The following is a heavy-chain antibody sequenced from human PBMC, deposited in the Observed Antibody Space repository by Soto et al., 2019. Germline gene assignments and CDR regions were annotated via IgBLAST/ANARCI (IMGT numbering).Heavy chain of an antibody. CDR2: VIPIFGTA. J-gene: IGHJ6*02. D-gene: IGHD4-17*01. CDR3: ASAYGDYYGMDV. CDR1: GATFSSYA. V-gene: IGHV1-69*13. Sequence: SVKVSCKASGATFSSYAISWVRQAPGQGLEWMGGVIPIFGTANYAQKFQGRVTITADESTSTAYMELSSLRSEDTAVYYCASAYGDYYGMDVWGQGTTVTVS.